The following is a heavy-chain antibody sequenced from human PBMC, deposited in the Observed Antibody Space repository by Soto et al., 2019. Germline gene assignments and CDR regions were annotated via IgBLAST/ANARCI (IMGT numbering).Heavy chain of an antibody. CDR2: MDPNSGNT. V-gene: IGHV1-8*01. CDR1: GYTFTSYD. CDR3: ARGRHYDILTGYYTPYYYYGMDV. Sequence: ASVKVSCKASGYTFTSYDINWVRQATGQGLEWMGWMDPNSGNTGYAQKFQGRVTMTRNTSISTAYMELSSLRSEDTAVYYCARGRHYDILTGYYTPYYYYGMDVWGQGTTVTVSS. J-gene: IGHJ6*02. D-gene: IGHD3-9*01.